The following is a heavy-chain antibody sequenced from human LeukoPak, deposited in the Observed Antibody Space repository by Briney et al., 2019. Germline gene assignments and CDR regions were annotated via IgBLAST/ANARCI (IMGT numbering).Heavy chain of an antibody. D-gene: IGHD3-22*01. CDR2: TYYRSKWYN. J-gene: IGHJ4*02. V-gene: IGHV6-1*01. Sequence: SQTLSLTCAISGDSVSSNSAAWNWIRQSPSRGLGWLGRTYYRSKWYNDYAVSVKSRITINPDTSKNQFSLQLNSVTPEDTAVYYCARDMAPDYYDSSGYQVGFDYWGQGTLVTVSS. CDR1: GDSVSSNSAA. CDR3: ARDMAPDYYDSSGYQVGFDY.